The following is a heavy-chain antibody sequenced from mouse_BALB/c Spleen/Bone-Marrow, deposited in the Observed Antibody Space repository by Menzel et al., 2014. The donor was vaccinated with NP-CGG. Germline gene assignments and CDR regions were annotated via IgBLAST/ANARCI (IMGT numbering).Heavy chain of an antibody. V-gene: IGHV1S135*01. CDR2: NDPYSGGT. D-gene: IGHD1-1*01. Sequence: EVQLQQSGPELVKPGASVKVSCKASGYAFTNYNMYWVKRSHGKSLEWIGYNDPYSGGTNYNQKFKGKATLTVDKSSSTAYMHLNSLTSEDSAVYYCARLGTTAVPDYWGQGTTLTVSS. J-gene: IGHJ2*01. CDR1: GYAFTNYN. CDR3: ARLGTTAVPDY.